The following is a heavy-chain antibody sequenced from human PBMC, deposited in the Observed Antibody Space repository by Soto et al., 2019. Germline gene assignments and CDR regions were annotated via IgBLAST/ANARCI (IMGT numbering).Heavy chain of an antibody. CDR3: ARGETLAASPHWFDP. D-gene: IGHD6-25*01. V-gene: IGHV4-30-4*07. Sequence: PSETLSLTCAVSGGSISSGGYSWSWIRQPPGKGLEWIAYINYTGSTYYSPSLKSRVTISVDTSKNQFSLYLRSVTAADTAVYYCARGETLAASPHWFDPWGQGTLVTVSS. J-gene: IGHJ5*02. CDR1: GGSISSGGYS. CDR2: INYTGST.